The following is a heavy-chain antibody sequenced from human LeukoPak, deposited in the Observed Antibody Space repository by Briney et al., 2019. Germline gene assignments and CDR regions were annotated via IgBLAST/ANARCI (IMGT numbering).Heavy chain of an antibody. V-gene: IGHV1-8*01. J-gene: IGHJ4*02. CDR1: GYTFTSYD. CDR2: MNPNSGNT. CDR3: ARGSFIRLRGFLGY. Sequence: ASVKISCKASGYTFTSYDINWVRQATGQGLEWMGWMNPNSGNTGYAQKFQGRVTMTRNTSISTAYMELSSLRSEDTAVYYCARGSFIRLRGFLGYWGQGTLVTVSS. D-gene: IGHD3-10*01.